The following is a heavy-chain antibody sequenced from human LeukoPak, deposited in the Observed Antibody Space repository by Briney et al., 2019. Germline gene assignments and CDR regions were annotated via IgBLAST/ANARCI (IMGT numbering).Heavy chain of an antibody. J-gene: IGHJ4*02. CDR3: ATHRPRERGYSYGRGFDY. CDR1: GGSISSGGYY. V-gene: IGHV4-31*03. CDR2: IYYSGST. D-gene: IGHD5-18*01. Sequence: SETLSLTCTVSGGSISSGGYYWSWIRQHPGKGLEWIGYIYYSGSTYYNPSLKSRVTISVDTSKNQFSLKLSSVTAADTAVYYCATHRPRERGYSYGRGFDYWGQGTLVTVSS.